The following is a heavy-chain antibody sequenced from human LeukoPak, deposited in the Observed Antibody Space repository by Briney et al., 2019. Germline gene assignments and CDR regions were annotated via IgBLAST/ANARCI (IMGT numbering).Heavy chain of an antibody. CDR1: GFTFSSYG. J-gene: IGHJ4*02. D-gene: IGHD6-13*01. V-gene: IGHV3-30*18. CDR3: AKTPRSSWYV. CDR2: ISYDGSNK. Sequence: PGRSLRLSCAASGFTFSSYGMHWVRQAPGKGLEWVAVISYDGSNKYYADSVKGRFTISRDNSKNTLYLQMNSLRAEDTAVYYCAKTPRSSWYVRGQGTLVTVSS.